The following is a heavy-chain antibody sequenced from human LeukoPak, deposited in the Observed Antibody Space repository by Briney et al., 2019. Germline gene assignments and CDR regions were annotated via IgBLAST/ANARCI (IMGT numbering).Heavy chain of an antibody. J-gene: IGHJ4*02. CDR2: INAGNGNT. Sequence: ASVKVSCKASGYTFTSYAMHWVRQAPGQRLEWMGWINAGNGNTKYSQEFQGRVTITRDTSASTAYMELSSLRSEDMAVYYCARDSVSMVRGVMTQGGSDYWGQGTLVTVSS. V-gene: IGHV1-3*03. D-gene: IGHD3-10*01. CDR1: GYTFTSYA. CDR3: ARDSVSMVRGVMTQGGSDY.